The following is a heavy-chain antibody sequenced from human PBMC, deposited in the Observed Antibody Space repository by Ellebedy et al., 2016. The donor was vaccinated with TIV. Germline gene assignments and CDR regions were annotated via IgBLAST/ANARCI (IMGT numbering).Heavy chain of an antibody. Sequence: ESLKISCAASGFTFSNYWMHWVRQAPGKGLVWVSRIYNDGSSTSYADSVEGRFTISRDNPKNTVYLQMNSLRVEDTAVYYCVRDGAYDYGDYWGQGTVVTVSS. J-gene: IGHJ4*02. CDR2: IYNDGSST. D-gene: IGHD3-16*01. CDR3: VRDGAYDYGDY. CDR1: GFTFSNYW. V-gene: IGHV3-74*01.